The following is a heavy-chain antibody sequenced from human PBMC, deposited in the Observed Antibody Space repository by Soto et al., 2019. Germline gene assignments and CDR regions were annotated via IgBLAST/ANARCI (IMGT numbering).Heavy chain of an antibody. CDR1: VGSISSNNW. CDR2: IYHSGST. J-gene: IGHJ6*02. Sequence: QVQLQESGPGLVKPSGTLSLTCAVSVGSISSNNWWSWVRQPPGKGLQWIGEIYHSGSTNYNPSLTSRITIPVDKSKNQYSLKLSAVTAADTAVYYCESVAGSYYYGMDVWGQGTPVTVSS. V-gene: IGHV4-4*02. D-gene: IGHD1-26*01. CDR3: ESVAGSYYYGMDV.